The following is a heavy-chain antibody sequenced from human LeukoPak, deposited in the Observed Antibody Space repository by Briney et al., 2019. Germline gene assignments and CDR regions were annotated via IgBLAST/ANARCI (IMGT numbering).Heavy chain of an antibody. Sequence: SETLSLTCAVYGGSFSGYYWSWIRQPPGKGLEWIGEINHSGSTNYNPSLKSRATISVDTSKNQFSLKLSSVTAADTAVYYCARGRGRSSSWSYFDYWGQGTLVTVSS. D-gene: IGHD6-13*01. J-gene: IGHJ4*02. CDR2: INHSGST. V-gene: IGHV4-34*01. CDR3: ARGRGRSSSWSYFDY. CDR1: GGSFSGYY.